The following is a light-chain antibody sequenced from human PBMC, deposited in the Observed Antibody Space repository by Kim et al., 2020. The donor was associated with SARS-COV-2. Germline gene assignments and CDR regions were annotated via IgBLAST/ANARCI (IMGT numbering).Light chain of an antibody. J-gene: IGLJ1*01. Sequence: SYELTQPPSVSVSPGQTASITCSGDKLGNKYTCWYQHRPGQSPVLVIYQDTKRPSGIPERFSGSNSGNTATLTISGTQAMDEADYYCQAWDSSTDNYVFG. CDR1: KLGNKY. CDR2: QDT. V-gene: IGLV3-1*01. CDR3: QAWDSSTDNYV.